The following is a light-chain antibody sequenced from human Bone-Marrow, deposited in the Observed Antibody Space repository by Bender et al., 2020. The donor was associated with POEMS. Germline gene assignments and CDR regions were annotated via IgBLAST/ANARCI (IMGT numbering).Light chain of an antibody. J-gene: IGLJ2*01. CDR3: QTWDINTVV. CDR2: EDS. Sequence: SYEVTQTPSVSVSPGHTVSITCSGEKLEDKYASWYQQKAGQSPLLVIYEDSKRPSGIPERFSGSNSGNTATLTISGTQPVDEAVYYCQTWDINTVVFGGGTRLTVL. CDR1: KLEDKY. V-gene: IGLV3-1*01.